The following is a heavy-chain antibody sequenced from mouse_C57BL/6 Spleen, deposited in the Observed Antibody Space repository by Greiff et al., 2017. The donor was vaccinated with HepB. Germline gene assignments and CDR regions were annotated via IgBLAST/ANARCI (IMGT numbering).Heavy chain of an antibody. CDR1: GYTFTSYW. D-gene: IGHD3-2*02. CDR2: IDPSDSYT. CDR3: ARDSSGSDY. Sequence: VQLQQPGAELVMPGASVKLSCKASGYTFTSYWMHWVKQRPGQGLEWIGEIDPSDSYTNYNQKFKGKSTLTVDKSSSTAYMQLSSLTSEDSAVYYCARDSSGSDYWGQGTTLTVSS. V-gene: IGHV1-69*01. J-gene: IGHJ2*01.